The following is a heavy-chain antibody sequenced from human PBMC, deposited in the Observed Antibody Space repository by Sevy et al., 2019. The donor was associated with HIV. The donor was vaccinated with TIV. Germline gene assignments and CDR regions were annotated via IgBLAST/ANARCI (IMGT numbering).Heavy chain of an antibody. V-gene: IGHV3-11*01. CDR1: GFTFSDYY. CDR3: ARFDRVAATTMNYYYGMDV. D-gene: IGHD2-15*01. J-gene: IGHJ6*02. CDR2: ISSSGSTI. Sequence: GGSLRLSCAASGFTFSDYYMSWIRQAPGKGLEWVSYISSSGSTIYYADSVKGRFTISRDNAKNSLYLQMNSLRAEDTAVYYCARFDRVAATTMNYYYGMDVWGQGTTVTVSS.